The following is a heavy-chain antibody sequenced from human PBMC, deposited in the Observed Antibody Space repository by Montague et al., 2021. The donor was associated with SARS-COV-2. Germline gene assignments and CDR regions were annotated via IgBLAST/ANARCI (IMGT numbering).Heavy chain of an antibody. CDR3: ARKSVVSGSNWFDP. D-gene: IGHD3-22*01. CDR2: IYWDDDK. CDR1: GFSLSTSGVG. V-gene: IGHV2-5*05. J-gene: IGHJ5*02. Sequence: PALVKPTQTLTLTCTFSGFSLSTSGVGVGWIRQPPGKALEWLALIYWDDDKRYGPSLKSRLTITKDTSKNQVVLTMTNMDPVDTATYYCARKSVVSGSNWFDPRGQGTLVNVSS.